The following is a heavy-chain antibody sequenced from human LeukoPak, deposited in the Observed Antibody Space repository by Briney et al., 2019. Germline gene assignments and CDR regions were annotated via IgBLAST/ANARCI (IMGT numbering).Heavy chain of an antibody. Sequence: GSLRLSCAASGFTFSSYAMSWVRQAPGKGLEWVSAISGSGGSTYYADSVKGRFTISRDNAKNSLYLQMNSLRAEDTAVYYCARVGSSGDAFDIWGQGTMVTVSS. V-gene: IGHV3-23*01. D-gene: IGHD3-22*01. CDR3: ARVGSSGDAFDI. CDR1: GFTFSSYA. J-gene: IGHJ3*02. CDR2: ISGSGGST.